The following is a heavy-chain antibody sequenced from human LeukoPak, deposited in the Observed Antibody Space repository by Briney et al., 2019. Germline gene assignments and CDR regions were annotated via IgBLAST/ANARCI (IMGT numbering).Heavy chain of an antibody. CDR2: ISSSSSYI. Sequence: PGGSLRLSCAASGFIFSSYSMNWVRQAPGKGLEWVSSISSSSSYIYYADSVKGRFTISRDNAKNSLYLQMNSLRAEDTAVYYCARVGPDSSGYGYWGQGTLVTVSS. J-gene: IGHJ4*02. D-gene: IGHD3-22*01. V-gene: IGHV3-21*01. CDR3: ARVGPDSSGYGY. CDR1: GFIFSSYS.